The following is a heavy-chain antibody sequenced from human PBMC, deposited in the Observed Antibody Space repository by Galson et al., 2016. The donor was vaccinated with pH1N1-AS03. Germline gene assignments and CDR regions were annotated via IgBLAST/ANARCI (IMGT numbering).Heavy chain of an antibody. D-gene: IGHD6-13*01. CDR1: GFSLTATGEG. V-gene: IGHV2-5*02. J-gene: IGHJ4*02. CDR3: VHGAREAAAGFFDY. Sequence: PALVKPTQTLTLTCSFSGFSLTATGEGVGWIRQSPGKPLEWLALLYWDGDKRFRPSLQNRLTIRKDNSKKAVIFTVTDMDTADPATYYCVHGAREAAAGFFDYWGQGTRVTVSS. CDR2: LYWDGDK.